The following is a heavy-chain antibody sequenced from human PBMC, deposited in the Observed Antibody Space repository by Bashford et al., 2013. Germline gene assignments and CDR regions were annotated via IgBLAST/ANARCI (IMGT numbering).Heavy chain of an antibody. CDR1: GYSFTDHD. J-gene: IGHJ6*02. CDR3: GRGLNLFDRISALNKDFCGLDV. CDR2: IHPVSGGT. V-gene: IGHV1-2*02. D-gene: IGHD3-22*01. Sequence: ASVKVSCKAFGYSFTDHDMHWVRQAPGQGLEWVGRIHPVSGGTNSAQKFQGRVTMTRDSSIRTAYLEVRSLESDDTATYYCGRGLNLFDRISALNKDFCGLDVWGPGTAVTVSS.